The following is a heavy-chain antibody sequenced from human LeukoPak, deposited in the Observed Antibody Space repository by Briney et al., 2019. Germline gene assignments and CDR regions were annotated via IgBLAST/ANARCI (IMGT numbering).Heavy chain of an antibody. CDR1: GFTFSSYW. D-gene: IGHD4-17*01. J-gene: IGHJ4*02. CDR3: ARERRPTVLYFDY. Sequence: GGSLRLSCAASGFTFSSYWMSWVRQAPGKGLEWVANIKQDGSEKYYVGSVKGRFTISRDNAKNSLYLQMNSLRAEDTAVYYCARERRPTVLYFDYWGQGTLVTVSS. V-gene: IGHV3-7*01. CDR2: IKQDGSEK.